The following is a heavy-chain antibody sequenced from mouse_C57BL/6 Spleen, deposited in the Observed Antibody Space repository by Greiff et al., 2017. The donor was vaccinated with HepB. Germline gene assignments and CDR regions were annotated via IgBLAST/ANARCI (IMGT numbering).Heavy chain of an antibody. CDR1: GYTFTSYW. D-gene: IGHD1-1*01. CDR3: ARGDYYGSGFDY. Sequence: QVQLQQPGAELVKPGASVKMSCKASGYTFTSYWITWVKQRPGQGLEWIGDIYPGSGSTNYNEKFKSKATLTVDTSSSTAYMQLSSLTSEDSAVYYCARGDYYGSGFDYWGQGTTLTVSS. J-gene: IGHJ2*01. V-gene: IGHV1-55*01. CDR2: IYPGSGST.